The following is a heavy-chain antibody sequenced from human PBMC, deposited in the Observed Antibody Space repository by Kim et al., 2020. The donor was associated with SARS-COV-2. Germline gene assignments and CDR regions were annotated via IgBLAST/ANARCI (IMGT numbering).Heavy chain of an antibody. CDR3: ARGRSYYDILTGYHLFD. J-gene: IGHJ4*01. CDR2: ISYDGSNK. Sequence: GGSLRLSCAASGFTFSSYGMHWVRQAPGKGLEWVAVISYDGSNKYYADSVKGLFTISRDNSKNTLYLQMTSLRAEDTAVYYCARGRSYYDILTGYHLFD. V-gene: IGHV3-33*05. CDR1: GFTFSSYG. D-gene: IGHD3-9*01.